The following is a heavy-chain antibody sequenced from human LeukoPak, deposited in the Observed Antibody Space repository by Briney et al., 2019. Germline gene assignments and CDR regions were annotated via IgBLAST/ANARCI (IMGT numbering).Heavy chain of an antibody. J-gene: IGHJ4*02. D-gene: IGHD1-14*01. CDR1: GYTFTGYN. Sequence: ASVKVSCKASGYTFTGYNMHWVRQAPGQGLEWMGWINPNSGGTSYAQKFQGRVTMTRDTSISTAYMELSRLRSDDTAVYYCTPSDRNYYDYWGQGTLVIVSS. CDR3: TPSDRNYYDY. CDR2: INPNSGGT. V-gene: IGHV1-2*02.